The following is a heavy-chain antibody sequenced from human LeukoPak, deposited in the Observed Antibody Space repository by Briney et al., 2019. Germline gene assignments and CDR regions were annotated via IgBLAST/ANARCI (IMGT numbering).Heavy chain of an antibody. CDR1: GFTFSSYW. CDR2: INQDGSEK. CDR3: AKDQDVAAAGTWGSIDY. V-gene: IGHV3-7*01. Sequence: GGSLRLSCAASGFTFSSYWMIWVRQAPGKGLEWVANINQDGSEKYYADSVKGRFTISRDNSENTLYLQMNSLRVEDTAVFYCAKDQDVAAAGTWGSIDYWGQGTLVTVSS. J-gene: IGHJ4*02. D-gene: IGHD6-13*01.